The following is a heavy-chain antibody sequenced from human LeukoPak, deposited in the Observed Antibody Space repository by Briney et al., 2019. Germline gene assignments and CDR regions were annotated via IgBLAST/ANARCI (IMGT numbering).Heavy chain of an antibody. CDR2: VSGGGSST. V-gene: IGHV3-23*01. J-gene: IGHJ4*02. CDR3: AKEYYYDSSGYYYYPYYFDY. CDR1: GFTFSSYS. Sequence: PGGSLRLSCAASGFTFSSYSMNWVRQAPGKGLEWVSGVSGGGSSTYYADSVKGRFTISRDNSKNTLYLQMNSLRAEDTAVYYCAKEYYYDSSGYYYYPYYFDYWGQGTLVIVSS. D-gene: IGHD3-22*01.